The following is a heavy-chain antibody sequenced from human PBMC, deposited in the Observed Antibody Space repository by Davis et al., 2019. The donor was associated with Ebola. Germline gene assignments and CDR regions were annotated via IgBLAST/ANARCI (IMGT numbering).Heavy chain of an antibody. CDR1: GFTFSTYS. CDR2: ISSSSSTI. V-gene: IGHV3-48*02. CDR3: ASRHDY. J-gene: IGHJ4*02. Sequence: GESLKISCAASGFTFSTYSMNWVRQAPGKGLEWVSYISSSSSTIYYADSVKGRFTISRDNAKNSLYLQMNSLRDEDTAVYYCASRHDYWGQGTLVTVSS.